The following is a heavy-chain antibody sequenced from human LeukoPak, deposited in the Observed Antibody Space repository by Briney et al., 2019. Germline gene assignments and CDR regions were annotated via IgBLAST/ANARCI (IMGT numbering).Heavy chain of an antibody. CDR2: ISSSSSTT. D-gene: IGHD2-2*01. CDR3: ARVGLYCSSTSCLDY. Sequence: GGSLRLSCAASGFTFSTYSMNWVRQAPGKGLEWVSYISSSSSTTYNADSVKGRFTISRDNAKNSLYLQMNSLRAEDTAVYYCARVGLYCSSTSCLDYWGQGTLVTVSS. J-gene: IGHJ4*02. V-gene: IGHV3-48*04. CDR1: GFTFSTYS.